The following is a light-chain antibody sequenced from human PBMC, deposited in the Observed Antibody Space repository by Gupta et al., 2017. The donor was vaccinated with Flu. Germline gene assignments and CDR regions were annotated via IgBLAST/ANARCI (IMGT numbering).Light chain of an antibody. Sequence: QTVVIQEPSFSVSPGGTVTLTCCFNSGSVSPSNYPSWYQQTPGQAPRTLIYSTNTRSSGVPDRFSGSIVGGKAALTITGAQTEDECDYYCVLHPGDGIWVFGGGTKVTVL. CDR3: VLHPGDGIWV. J-gene: IGLJ3*02. V-gene: IGLV8-61*01. CDR1: SGSVSPSNY. CDR2: STN.